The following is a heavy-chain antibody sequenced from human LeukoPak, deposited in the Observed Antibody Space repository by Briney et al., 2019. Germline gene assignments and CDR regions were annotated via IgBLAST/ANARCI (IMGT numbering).Heavy chain of an antibody. CDR2: IYSGGST. V-gene: IGHV3-66*01. Sequence: GGSLRLSCAASGFSVSGNYMSWVRQAPGKGLEWVSVIYSGGSTYYADSVKGRFTISRDNSKNTLYLQMNSLRAEDTAVYYCARDLVCSSTSCLLNGEFDYWGQGTLVTVSS. CDR1: GFSVSGNY. CDR3: ARDLVCSSTSCLLNGEFDY. J-gene: IGHJ4*02. D-gene: IGHD2-2*01.